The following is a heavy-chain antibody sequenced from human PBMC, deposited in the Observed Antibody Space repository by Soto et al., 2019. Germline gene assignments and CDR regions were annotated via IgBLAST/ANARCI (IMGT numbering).Heavy chain of an antibody. D-gene: IGHD6-13*01. Sequence: ASVKVSCKASGYTFTSYFIHWVRQAPGRGLEWMGIINPSGGSTSYAQKFQGRVTMTRDTSTSTVYMELSSLRSEDAAVYYCARTSVAAADDYWGQGTLVTVSS. CDR1: GYTFTSYF. CDR2: INPSGGST. CDR3: ARTSVAAADDY. V-gene: IGHV1-46*01. J-gene: IGHJ4*02.